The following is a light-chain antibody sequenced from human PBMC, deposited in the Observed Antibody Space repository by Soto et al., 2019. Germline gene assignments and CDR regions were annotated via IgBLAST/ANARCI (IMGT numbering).Light chain of an antibody. Sequence: EIVLTQSPGTLSLSPGERATLSCRASQSVSSSYLAWYQQKPGQAPRLLFYGASSRATGIPDRFSGSGSGTDFTLTISRLEPEDFAVYYCQQYGSSRNTFGQGTKLEIK. J-gene: IGKJ2*01. CDR2: GAS. V-gene: IGKV3-20*01. CDR3: QQYGSSRNT. CDR1: QSVSSSY.